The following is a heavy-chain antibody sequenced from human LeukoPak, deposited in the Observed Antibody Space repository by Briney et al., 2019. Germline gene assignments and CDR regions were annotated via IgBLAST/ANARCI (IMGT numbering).Heavy chain of an antibody. V-gene: IGHV3-23*01. CDR2: ISGSGDST. Sequence: GGSLRLSCAASGFTFSSYAMSWVHQAPGKGLEWVSAISGSGDSTYYADSVKGRFTISRDNSKNTLYLQMDSLRAEDTAVYYCAKDGEQWLVFDYWGQGTLVTVSS. D-gene: IGHD6-19*01. CDR3: AKDGEQWLVFDY. J-gene: IGHJ4*02. CDR1: GFTFSSYA.